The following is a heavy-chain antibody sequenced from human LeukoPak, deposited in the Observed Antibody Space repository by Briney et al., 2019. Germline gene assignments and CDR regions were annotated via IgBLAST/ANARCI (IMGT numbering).Heavy chain of an antibody. Sequence: GRSLRLSCAASGFTFSSYAMSWVRQAPGKGLEWVSAISGSGGSTYYADSVKGRFTISRDNSKNTLYLQMNSLRAEDTAVYYCAKAAVYALAAPAHFDYWGQGTLVTVSS. CDR1: GFTFSSYA. V-gene: IGHV3-23*01. CDR2: ISGSGGST. D-gene: IGHD2-8*01. CDR3: AKAAVYALAAPAHFDY. J-gene: IGHJ4*02.